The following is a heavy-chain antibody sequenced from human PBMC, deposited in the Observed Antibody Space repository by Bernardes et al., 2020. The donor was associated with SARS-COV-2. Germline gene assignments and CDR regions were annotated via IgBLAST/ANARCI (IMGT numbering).Heavy chain of an antibody. CDR1: GGSISSYY. CDR3: ARVENIATYYYDSSGNWFDP. CDR2: IYYSGST. J-gene: IGHJ5*02. V-gene: IGHV4-59*01. D-gene: IGHD3-22*01. Sequence: SEPLSLTCTVSGGSISSYYWSWIRQPPGKGLEWIGYIYYSGSTNYNPSLKSRVTISVDTSKNQFSLKLSSVTAADTAVYYCARVENIATYYYDSSGNWFDPWGQGTLVTVSS.